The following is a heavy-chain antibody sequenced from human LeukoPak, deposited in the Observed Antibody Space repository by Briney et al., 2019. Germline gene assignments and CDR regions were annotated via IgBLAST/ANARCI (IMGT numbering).Heavy chain of an antibody. CDR2: ISPYKGDR. Sequence: ASVKVSCEASGYTFTNYGITWVRQAPGQGLEWMGWISPYKGDRNYAQSLQGRVTMTTDTSTSTAYMEVRSLRSDDTAVYYCATEGGWQPTDYGDNVYWGQGTLVTVSP. CDR3: ATEGGWQPTDYGDNVY. J-gene: IGHJ4*02. D-gene: IGHD4-17*01. V-gene: IGHV1-18*01. CDR1: GYTFTNYG.